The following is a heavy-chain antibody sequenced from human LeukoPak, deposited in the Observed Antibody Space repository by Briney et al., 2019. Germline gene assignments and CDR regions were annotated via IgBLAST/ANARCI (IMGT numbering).Heavy chain of an antibody. V-gene: IGHV3-23*01. CDR2: ISGSGGST. D-gene: IGHD3-10*01. CDR1: GFTFRNYG. CDR3: ARDLEGSGSFYRPSYDY. Sequence: GGSLRLSCAASGFTFRNYGMSWVRQAPGKGLEWVSAISGSGGSTYYADSVKGRFTISRDNSKNTLYLQMNSLRAEDTAVYYCARDLEGSGSFYRPSYDYWGQGTLVTVSS. J-gene: IGHJ4*02.